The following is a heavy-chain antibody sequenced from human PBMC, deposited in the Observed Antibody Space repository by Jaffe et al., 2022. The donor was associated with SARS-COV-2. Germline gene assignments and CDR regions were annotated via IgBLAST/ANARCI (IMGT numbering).Heavy chain of an antibody. J-gene: IGHJ6*02. CDR3: ARLTLLYSDIVPYCYGLDV. D-gene: IGHD3-9*01. Sequence: QVQLQESGPGLVKPSETLSLTCTVSGGSISSYYWSWIRQPPGKGLEWIGYIYYSGSTNYNPSLKSRVTISIDTSKSQFSLKLSSVTAADTAVYYCARLTLLYSDIVPYCYGLDVWGQGTTVTVSS. CDR2: IYYSGST. CDR1: GGSISSYY. V-gene: IGHV4-59*01.